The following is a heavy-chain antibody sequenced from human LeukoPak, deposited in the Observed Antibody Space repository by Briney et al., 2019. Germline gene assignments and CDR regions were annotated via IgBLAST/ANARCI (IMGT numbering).Heavy chain of an antibody. CDR2: ISSSGSTI. J-gene: IGHJ4*02. V-gene: IGHV3-48*04. D-gene: IGHD6-13*01. Sequence: PGGSLRLSCAASGFTLSSYWMTWVRQAPGKGLEWVSYISSSGSTICYADSVKGRFTISRDNAKNSLYLQMNSLRAEDTAVYYCAREGSSWYSHIDYWGQGTLVTVSS. CDR1: GFTLSSYW. CDR3: AREGSSWYSHIDY.